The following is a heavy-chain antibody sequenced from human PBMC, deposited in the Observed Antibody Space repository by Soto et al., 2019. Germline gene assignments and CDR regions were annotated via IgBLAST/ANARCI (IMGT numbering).Heavy chain of an antibody. CDR2: IIPIFGKA. J-gene: IGHJ4*02. CDR1: GGTFSSYA. V-gene: IGHV1-69*01. Sequence: QVQLVQSGAEVKKPGSSVKVSCKASGGTFSSYAISWVRQAPGQGLEGMGGIIPIFGKANYAQKFQGRVTITADESTSTASMELSSLRSEDTAVYYCARAGGINYYGSGNFDYWGQGTLVTVSS. CDR3: ARAGGINYYGSGNFDY. D-gene: IGHD3-10*01.